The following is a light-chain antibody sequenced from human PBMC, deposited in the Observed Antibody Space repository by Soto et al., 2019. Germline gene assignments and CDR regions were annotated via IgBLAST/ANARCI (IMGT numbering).Light chain of an antibody. J-gene: IGLJ1*01. CDR1: SPNVGTNP. CDR3: ATWDDNVYV. Sequence: QSVLTQPPSESGTPGQTVTISCSISSPNVGTNPVAWYQQLPGTAPKLLIYTNSQRPLGVPVRFSGSKSGTSASLAISGLQSEDEGDYYCATWDDNVYVFGTGTKVTVL. CDR2: TNS. V-gene: IGLV1-44*01.